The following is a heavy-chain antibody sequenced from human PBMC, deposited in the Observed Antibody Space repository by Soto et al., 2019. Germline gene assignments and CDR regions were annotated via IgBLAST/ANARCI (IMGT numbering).Heavy chain of an antibody. D-gene: IGHD6-13*01. V-gene: IGHV4-34*01. CDR3: ARLGATRTPIAEAGSKLQFPRKINNWFHH. CDR2: INHRGST. J-gene: IGHJ5*02. Sequence: QVQLQQWGAGLLKPSETLSLTCAVYGGSFSGYYWSWIRQPPGKGLEWIGAINHRGSTNYNPSLKSRVTISVDTSKNQFSLKLRSGTAADTAVYYCARLGATRTPIAEAGSKLQFPRKINNWFHHWGQGTLVTVSS. CDR1: GGSFSGYY.